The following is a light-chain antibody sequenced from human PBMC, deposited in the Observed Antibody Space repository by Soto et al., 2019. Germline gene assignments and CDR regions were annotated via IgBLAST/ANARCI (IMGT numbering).Light chain of an antibody. CDR1: SSDVGGYNY. V-gene: IGLV2-14*01. CDR3: SSYTSSSTPWV. Sequence: QSALTQPASVSGSPGQSITISCTGTSSDVGGYNYVSWYHQHPGKAPKLMIYEVSNRPSGVSNRFSGSKSGNTASLTISGLQAEDEDDYYCSSYTSSSTPWVFGGGTKVTVL. J-gene: IGLJ3*02. CDR2: EVS.